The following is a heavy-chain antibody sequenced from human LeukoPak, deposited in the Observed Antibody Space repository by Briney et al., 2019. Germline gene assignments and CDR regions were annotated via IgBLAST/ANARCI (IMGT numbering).Heavy chain of an antibody. J-gene: IGHJ6*03. CDR2: ISYNGDGA. CDR1: GFSFSKFA. Sequence: GGSLRLSCAASGFSFSKFAMHWVRQAPGRGLESVSGISYNGDGAYYANSVKGRFTISRDNSKKTLYLQVGSLRVEDMGVYYCARGHFWSGYTYQDYFYYMDVWGKGTAVTVSS. D-gene: IGHD3-3*02. CDR3: ARGHFWSGYTYQDYFYYMDV. V-gene: IGHV3-64*01.